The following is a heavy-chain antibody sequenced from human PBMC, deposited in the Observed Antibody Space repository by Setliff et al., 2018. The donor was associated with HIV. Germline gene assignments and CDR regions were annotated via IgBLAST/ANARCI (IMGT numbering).Heavy chain of an antibody. CDR3: GSDFSGWYYFDM. V-gene: IGHV4-61*02. D-gene: IGHD6-19*01. CDR1: GGSISSGSYY. CDR2: IYTSGST. J-gene: IGHJ4*02. Sequence: LSLTCSVSGGSISSGSYYWNWIRQPAGKGLEWIGRIYTSGSTNYNPSLQSRITISVDTSKNQFSLKLSGLRYEDTAVYYCGSDFSGWYYFDMWGQGTLVTVSS.